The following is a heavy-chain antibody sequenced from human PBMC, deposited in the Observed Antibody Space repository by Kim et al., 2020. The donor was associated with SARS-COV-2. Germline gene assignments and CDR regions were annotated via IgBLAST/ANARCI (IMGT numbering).Heavy chain of an antibody. J-gene: IGHJ6*02. D-gene: IGHD3-3*01. CDR3: ARVLETSPSGYYYGMDV. Sequence: FQGRVTITRDTAASTAYMELSSLRSEDTAVYYCARVLETSPSGYYYGMDVWGQGTTVTVSS. V-gene: IGHV1-3*01.